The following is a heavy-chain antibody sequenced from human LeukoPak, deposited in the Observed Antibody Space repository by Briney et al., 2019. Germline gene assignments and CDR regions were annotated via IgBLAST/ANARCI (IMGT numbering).Heavy chain of an antibody. D-gene: IGHD1-20*01. CDR3: AKDLGYCNGNDFNAFDI. Sequence: GGSLRVSRAASGCTFSSYAMSGVRQARGKGREGVAAMSGSGGSTYYADSVKGRFTISRDNSKNTLYLQMNSLRAEDTAVYYCAKDLGYCNGNDFNAFDIWGQGTMVTVSS. J-gene: IGHJ3*02. CDR1: GCTFSSYA. V-gene: IGHV3-23*01. CDR2: MSGSGGST.